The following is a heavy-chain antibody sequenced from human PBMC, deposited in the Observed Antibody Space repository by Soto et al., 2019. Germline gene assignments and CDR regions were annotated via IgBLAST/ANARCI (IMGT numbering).Heavy chain of an antibody. CDR3: AKDAPLQY. Sequence: EVPLVESGGGLVQPGGSLRLSCAASGFTVSTNYMSWVRQAPGKGLEWVSVIYTGGSTYYADSVKGRFTISRDNSKNTLYLQMNSLRAEDTAVYYCAKDAPLQYWGRGALVTVSS. CDR2: IYTGGST. CDR1: GFTVSTNY. J-gene: IGHJ4*02. V-gene: IGHV3-66*01.